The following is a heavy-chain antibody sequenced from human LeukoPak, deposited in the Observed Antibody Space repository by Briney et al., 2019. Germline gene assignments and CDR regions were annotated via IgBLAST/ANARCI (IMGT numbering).Heavy chain of an antibody. CDR1: GFTVSSTY. CDR2: IYSAGST. J-gene: IGHJ4*02. V-gene: IGHV3-53*01. Sequence: PGGSPRLSCAASGFTVSSTYMIWVRQAPGKGLEWVSIIYSAGSTYYAVSVKGRFTISRDNSKNTLYLQMNSLRAEDTAVYYCAKGHCTNGICWLDWGQGTLVTVSS. CDR3: AKGHCTNGICWLD. D-gene: IGHD2-8*01.